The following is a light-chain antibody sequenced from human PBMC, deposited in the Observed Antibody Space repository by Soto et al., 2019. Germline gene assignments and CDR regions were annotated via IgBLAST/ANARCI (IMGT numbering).Light chain of an antibody. V-gene: IGLV3-21*04. CDR1: NIGSKS. J-gene: IGLJ1*01. Sequence: SYELTQPPSVSVAPGETARITCGGNNIGSKSVHWYQQKPGQAPVLVIYYDSDRPSGIPERFSGSNSGNTATLTISRVEAEDEADYYCQVWDSSSDSYVFGTGTKLTVL. CDR2: YDS. CDR3: QVWDSSSDSYV.